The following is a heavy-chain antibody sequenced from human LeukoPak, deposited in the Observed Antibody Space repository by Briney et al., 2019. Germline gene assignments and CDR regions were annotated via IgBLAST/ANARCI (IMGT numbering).Heavy chain of an antibody. CDR3: AKVRAVAGTSGYFDY. V-gene: IGHV3-23*01. CDR2: ISGSGGST. Sequence: GGSLRLSCAASGFTFSSYAMSWVRQAPGKGLEWVSAISGSGGSTYYADSVKGRFTISRDNSKNTLYLQMNSLRAEDTAVYYCAKVRAVAGTSGYFDYWGQGTLVTVSS. CDR1: GFTFSSYA. D-gene: IGHD6-19*01. J-gene: IGHJ4*02.